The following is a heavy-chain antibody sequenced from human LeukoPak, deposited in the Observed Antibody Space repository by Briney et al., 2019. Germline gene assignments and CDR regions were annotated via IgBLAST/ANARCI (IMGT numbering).Heavy chain of an antibody. V-gene: IGHV1-2*02. J-gene: IGHJ4*02. CDR3: ARGRNYYDSSGYYPDY. Sequence: ASVKVSCKSTGYTFTGYYMHWVRQAPGQGLEWMGWINPNSGGTNYAQKFQGRVTMTRDTSISTAYMELSRLRSDDTAVYYCARGRNYYDSSGYYPDYWSQGTLVTVSS. CDR1: GYTFTGYY. D-gene: IGHD3-22*01. CDR2: INPNSGGT.